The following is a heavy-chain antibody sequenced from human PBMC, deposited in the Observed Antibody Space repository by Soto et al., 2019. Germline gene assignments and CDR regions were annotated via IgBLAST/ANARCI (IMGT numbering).Heavy chain of an antibody. D-gene: IGHD3-10*01. CDR2: ISTYNGNT. V-gene: IGHV1-18*01. Sequence: QVQLVQSGAEVKKPGASVKVSCKASGYTFSSYGISWVRQAPGQGLEWMGWISTYNGNTDYAQNLQGRVTMTTDTSTSTAYMELRSLRSDDTAVYYCARARNGVGRRGAFDLWGQGTMVTVSS. CDR1: GYTFSSYG. J-gene: IGHJ3*01. CDR3: ARARNGVGRRGAFDL.